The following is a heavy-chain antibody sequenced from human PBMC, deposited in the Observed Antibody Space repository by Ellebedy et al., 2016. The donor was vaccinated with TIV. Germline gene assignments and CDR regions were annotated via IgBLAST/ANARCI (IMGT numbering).Heavy chain of an antibody. V-gene: IGHV4-34*01. CDR2: INDSEST. J-gene: IGHJ4*02. CDR3: ARGRTTMTTKAHYFDS. CDR1: GGSFSGHY. D-gene: IGHD4-17*01. Sequence: SETLSLXXAVNGGSFSGHYWSWIRQSPGKGLEWIGEINDSESTNRNPSLKSRVTISVDTSKNQFSLKLNSLTAADMAVYYCARGRTTMTTKAHYFDSWGQGTLVTVSS.